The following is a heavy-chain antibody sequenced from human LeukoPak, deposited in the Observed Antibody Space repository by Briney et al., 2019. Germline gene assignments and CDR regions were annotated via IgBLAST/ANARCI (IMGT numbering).Heavy chain of an antibody. CDR2: IYHSGST. J-gene: IGHJ4*02. CDR1: GGSFSSSNW. V-gene: IGHV4-4*02. Sequence: PSETLSLTCAVSGGSFSSSNWWTWVRQPPGRGLDWIGEIYHSGSTNYNPSLKSRVTISVDKSKNHFSLRLGSVTAADTAVYYCAKATFYYDGSGYRTFDYWGQGTLVTVSS. CDR3: AKATFYYDGSGYRTFDY. D-gene: IGHD3-22*01.